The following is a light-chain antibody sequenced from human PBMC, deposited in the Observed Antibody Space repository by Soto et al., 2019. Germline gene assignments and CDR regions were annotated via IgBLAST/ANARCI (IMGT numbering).Light chain of an antibody. Sequence: DIQMTQSPSTLSASVGDRVSITCRASQSISSWLSWYQQKPGKAPKLLIYKASSLESGVPSRFSGSGSGTEFTLTISSLQPDDFATYYCQQSVGTFGQGTKVDI. V-gene: IGKV1-5*03. CDR1: QSISSW. CDR2: KAS. CDR3: QQSVGT. J-gene: IGKJ1*01.